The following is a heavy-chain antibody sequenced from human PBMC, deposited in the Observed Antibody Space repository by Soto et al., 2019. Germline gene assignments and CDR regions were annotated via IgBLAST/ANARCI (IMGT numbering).Heavy chain of an antibody. V-gene: IGHV3-23*01. J-gene: IGHJ6*03. Sequence: GGSLRLSCAASGFTFSSYAMSWVRQAPGKGLEWVSAISGSGGSTYYADSVKGRFTISRVNSKNTLYLQMNSLRAEDTSVYYWAKVPQGTRDCSSTSCYSSRGPRGYYYYYMDVWGKGTTVTVSS. CDR1: GFTFSSYA. CDR3: AKVPQGTRDCSSTSCYSSRGPRGYYYYYMDV. D-gene: IGHD2-2*01. CDR2: ISGSGGST.